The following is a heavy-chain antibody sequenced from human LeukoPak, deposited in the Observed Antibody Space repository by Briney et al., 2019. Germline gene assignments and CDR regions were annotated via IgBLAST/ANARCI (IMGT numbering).Heavy chain of an antibody. V-gene: IGHV4-34*01. J-gene: IGHJ5*01. Sequence: ESSETLSLTCAVYGGSFSGYYWTWIRQPPGRGLEWIGAINPSGSNNYNPSLKTRVTISVDTSKNQFSLKLTSVTAADTAVYYCARARGEESIESWGPGTLVTAS. D-gene: IGHD3-10*01. CDR1: GGSFSGYY. CDR3: ARARGEESIES. CDR2: INPSGSN.